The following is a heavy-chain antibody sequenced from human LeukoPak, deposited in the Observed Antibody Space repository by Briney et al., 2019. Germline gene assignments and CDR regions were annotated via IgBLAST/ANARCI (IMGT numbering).Heavy chain of an antibody. J-gene: IGHJ4*02. Sequence: GASVKVSCKASGYTSTSYYMHWVRQAPGQGLEWMGIINPSGGSTSYAQKFQGRVTMTRDMSTSTVYMELSSLRSEDTAVYYCARDRRIAAAGVRYNYWGQGTLVTVSS. CDR3: ARDRRIAAAGVRYNY. CDR2: INPSGGST. D-gene: IGHD6-13*01. V-gene: IGHV1-46*01. CDR1: GYTSTSYY.